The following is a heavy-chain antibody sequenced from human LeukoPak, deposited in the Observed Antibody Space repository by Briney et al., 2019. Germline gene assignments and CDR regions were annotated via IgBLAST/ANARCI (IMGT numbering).Heavy chain of an antibody. J-gene: IGHJ5*02. CDR3: ARGANYDFWSGYITDGYNWFDP. CDR2: IYSGGST. CDR1: GFTVSTNY. Sequence: GSLRLSCAASGFTVSTNYMSWVRQAPGKGLEWVSVIYSGGSTYYADSVKGRFTISRDNSKNTLYLQMNSLRAEDTAVYYCARGANYDFWSGYITDGYNWFDPWGQGTLVTVSS. D-gene: IGHD3-3*01. V-gene: IGHV3-53*05.